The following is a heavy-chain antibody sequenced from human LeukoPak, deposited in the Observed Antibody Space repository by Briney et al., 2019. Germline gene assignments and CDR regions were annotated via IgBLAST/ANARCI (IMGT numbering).Heavy chain of an antibody. Sequence: GGSLRLSCAASGFTFSSYSMNWVRQAPGKGLEWVSSISSSSYIYYADSVKGRFTISRDNAKNSLYLQMNSLRAEDTAVYYCARVTTGIQIFDYWGQGTLVTVSS. J-gene: IGHJ4*02. D-gene: IGHD4-17*01. V-gene: IGHV3-21*01. CDR3: ARVTTGIQIFDY. CDR2: ISSSSYI. CDR1: GFTFSSYS.